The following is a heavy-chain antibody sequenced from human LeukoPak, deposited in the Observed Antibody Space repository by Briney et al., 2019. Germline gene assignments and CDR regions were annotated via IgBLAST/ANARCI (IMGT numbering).Heavy chain of an antibody. V-gene: IGHV3-23*01. CDR3: AKDLPATDDSSGFFDY. Sequence: GGSLRLSCAASGFTLSNAWMNWVRQAPGKGLEWVSAISGSGGSTYYADSVKGRFTISRDNSKNTLYLQMNSLRAEDTAVYYCAKDLPATDDSSGFFDYWGQGTLVTVSS. CDR1: GFTLSNAW. CDR2: ISGSGGST. D-gene: IGHD3-22*01. J-gene: IGHJ4*02.